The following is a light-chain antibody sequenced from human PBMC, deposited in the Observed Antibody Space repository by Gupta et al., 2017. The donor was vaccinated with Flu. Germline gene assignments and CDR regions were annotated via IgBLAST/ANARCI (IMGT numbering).Light chain of an antibody. J-gene: IGLJ1*01. V-gene: IGLV1-40*01. CDR3: QSYDSSLSGYV. CDR2: GNS. Sequence: SVLTQPPSVSGAPGQRVTIPRPGSSPNIGAGYDVHWYQHLPGTAPKLLIYGNSNRPSGVPDRFSGSKAGTSASLAITGLQAEDEADYYCQSYDSSLSGYVFGTGTKVTVL. CDR1: SPNIGAGYD.